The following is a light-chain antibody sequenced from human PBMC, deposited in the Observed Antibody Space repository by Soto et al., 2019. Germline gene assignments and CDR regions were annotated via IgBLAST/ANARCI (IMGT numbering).Light chain of an antibody. V-gene: IGKV3-20*01. CDR3: QQYGSSPWT. J-gene: IGKJ1*01. CDR2: GAS. Sequence: EIVLTQSPGTLSLSPGERATLSCRASQSVSSSYLAWYQQKPVQAPRLLIYGASSRATGIPDGFSGSGSGTDFTLTISRLEPEDFAVYYWQQYGSSPWTFGQGTKVEIK. CDR1: QSVSSSY.